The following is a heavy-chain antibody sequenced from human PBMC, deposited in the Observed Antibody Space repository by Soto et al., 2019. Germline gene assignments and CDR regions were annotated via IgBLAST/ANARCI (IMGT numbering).Heavy chain of an antibody. CDR3: ARAAVLNYDILTGYAEHYMYV. CDR2: MNPNSGNT. D-gene: IGHD3-9*01. CDR1: GYTFTSYD. Sequence: ALVPVSCKSSGYTFTSYDINWVRQATGQGHEWMGWMNPNSGNTGYAQKFQGRVTMTRNTSISTAYMELSSLRSEDTAVYYCARAAVLNYDILTGYAEHYMYVWGKGTTLTVSS. J-gene: IGHJ6*03. V-gene: IGHV1-8*02.